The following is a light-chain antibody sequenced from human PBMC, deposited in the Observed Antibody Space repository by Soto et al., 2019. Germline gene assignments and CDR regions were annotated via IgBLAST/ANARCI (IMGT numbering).Light chain of an antibody. V-gene: IGLV1-40*01. CDR3: QSYDSSLSGYVV. CDR1: RSNIGAGYD. J-gene: IGLJ2*01. CDR2: GNS. Sequence: QLVLTQPPSVSGAPGQRVTISCTGSRSNIGAGYDVHWYQQLPGTAPKLLIYGNSNRPSGVPDRFSGSKSGTSASLAITGLQAEDEGDYYCQSYDSSLSGYVVFGGGTKVTVL.